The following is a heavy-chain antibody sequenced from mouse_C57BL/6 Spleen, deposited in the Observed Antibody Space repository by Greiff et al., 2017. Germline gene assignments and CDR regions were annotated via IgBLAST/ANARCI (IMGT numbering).Heavy chain of an antibody. CDR3: ARDYYGNYAMDY. Sequence: VQLQQFGAELVKPGASVKISCKASGYAFSSYWMNWVKQRPGKGLEWIGQIYPGDGDTNYNGKFKGKATLTADKSSSTAYMQLSSLTSEDSAVYFCARDYYGNYAMDYWGQGTSVTVSS. J-gene: IGHJ4*01. CDR1: GYAFSSYW. D-gene: IGHD1-1*01. V-gene: IGHV1-80*01. CDR2: IYPGDGDT.